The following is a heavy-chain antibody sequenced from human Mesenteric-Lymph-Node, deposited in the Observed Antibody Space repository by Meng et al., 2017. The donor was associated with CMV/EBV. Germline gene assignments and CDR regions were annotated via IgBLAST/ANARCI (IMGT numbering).Heavy chain of an antibody. CDR1: GYIFTGYY. CDR3: ARVSTSNGYILKPFEY. J-gene: IGHJ4*03. V-gene: IGHV1-2*02. Sequence: ASVKVSCKASGYIFTGYYIHWVRQAPGQGLAWMGWINPSSGDTNYAQSFQGRVTLTSDTSISTAYMEVSRLTSDDTAVYYCARVSTSNGYILKPFEYWGQGTMVTVSS. D-gene: IGHD5-24*01. CDR2: INPSSGDT.